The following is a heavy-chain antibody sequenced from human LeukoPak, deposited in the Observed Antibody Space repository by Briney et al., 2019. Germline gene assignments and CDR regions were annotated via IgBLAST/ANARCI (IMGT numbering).Heavy chain of an antibody. V-gene: IGHV3-23*01. Sequence: GGSLRLSCAASGFTFTHYGMNWVRQAPGKGLEWVSGIRANGETTYYADSVRGRFTISRDNSRSMVWLQMNSLKTGDTAVYYCARLSGDYWNYGGNFDSWGQGTLVTVSS. CDR3: ARLSGDYWNYGGNFDS. CDR2: IRANGETT. D-gene: IGHD1-7*01. CDR1: GFTFTHYG. J-gene: IGHJ4*02.